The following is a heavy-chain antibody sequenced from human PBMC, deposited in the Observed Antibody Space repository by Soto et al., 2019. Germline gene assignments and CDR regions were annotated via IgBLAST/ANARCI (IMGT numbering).Heavy chain of an antibody. CDR1: GFTFSSYA. Sequence: GGSLRLSCAASGFTFSSYAMSWVRQAPGKGLEWVSVIGSSGSTYHADSVRGRFTISRDNSKNTVDLQMNSLRAEDTAIYYCASGQYPISVPGSPFDYWGQGTLVTVSS. CDR2: IGSSGST. J-gene: IGHJ4*02. D-gene: IGHD2-8*01. CDR3: ASGQYPISVPGSPFDY. V-gene: IGHV3-23*01.